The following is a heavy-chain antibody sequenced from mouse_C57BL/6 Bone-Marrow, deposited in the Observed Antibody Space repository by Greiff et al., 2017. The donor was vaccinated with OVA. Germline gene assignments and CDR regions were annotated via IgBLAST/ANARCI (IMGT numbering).Heavy chain of an antibody. CDR3: ARELFITTVVAPFDY. Sequence: EVKLMESGPGLVKPSQSLSLTCSVTGYSITSGYYWNWIRQFPGNKLEWMGYISYDGSNNYNPSLKNRISITRDTSKNQFFLKLNSVTTEDTATYYCARELFITTVVAPFDYWGQGTTLTVSS. V-gene: IGHV3-6*01. J-gene: IGHJ2*01. CDR1: GYSITSGYY. CDR2: ISYDGSN. D-gene: IGHD1-1*01.